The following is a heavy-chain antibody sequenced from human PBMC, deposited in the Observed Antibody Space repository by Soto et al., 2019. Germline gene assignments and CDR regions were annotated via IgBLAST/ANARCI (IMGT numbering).Heavy chain of an antibody. D-gene: IGHD3-10*01. CDR1: GGSFSGYY. V-gene: IGHV4-34*01. Sequence: SETLSLTCAVYGGSFSGYYWSWIRQPPGKGLEWIGEINHSGSTNYNPSLKSRVTISVDTSKNQFSLKLSSVTAADTAVYYCARARKYGSGMSDYWGQGTLVTVSS. CDR2: INHSGST. CDR3: ARARKYGSGMSDY. J-gene: IGHJ4*02.